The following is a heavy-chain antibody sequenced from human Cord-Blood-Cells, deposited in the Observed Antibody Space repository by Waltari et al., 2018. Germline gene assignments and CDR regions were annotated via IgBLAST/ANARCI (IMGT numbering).Heavy chain of an antibody. Sequence: QVQLVQSGAEVKKPGASVKVSCKVSGYTLTELSMHWVRQAPGKGLEWMGGFDPEGGEPIDAQKFQGRVTMTEDTSTDPAYMGLSSLRSEDTAVYYCATATLWLRLGELSLYEAFDIWGQGTMVTVSS. CDR3: ATATLWLRLGELSLYEAFDI. V-gene: IGHV1-24*01. J-gene: IGHJ3*02. D-gene: IGHD3-16*02. CDR2: FDPEGGEP. CDR1: GYTLTELS.